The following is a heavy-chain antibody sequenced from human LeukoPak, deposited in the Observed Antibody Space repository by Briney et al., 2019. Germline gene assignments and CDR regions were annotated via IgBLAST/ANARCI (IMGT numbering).Heavy chain of an antibody. CDR2: IYWNDSK. J-gene: IGHJ4*02. CDR1: GFSLTTPGVR. D-gene: IGHD6-19*01. CDR3: AKYGAGWFFDY. V-gene: IGHV2-5*01. Sequence: SGPALFNPTAALTLTCNFSGFSLTTPGVRVGWIRQPPAKAPEWLVAIYWNDSKYYRPSLQNRVAVTKDTSNTQVVLTMTNMDPVDTATYYCAKYGAGWFFDYWGQGVLVTVSS.